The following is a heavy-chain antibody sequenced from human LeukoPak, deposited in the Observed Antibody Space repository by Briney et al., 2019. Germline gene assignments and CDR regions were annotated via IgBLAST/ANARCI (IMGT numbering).Heavy chain of an antibody. CDR3: ARGGQPPG. Sequence: GASVKVSCKASGYTFTGSYIHWVRQAPGQGLEWTGRLSTNNGATNYAQKFQGRVTMTRDTSITTAYMELTRLTSDDTAVYYCARGGQPPGWGQGTLVTVSS. V-gene: IGHV1-2*06. CDR2: LSTNNGAT. CDR1: GYTFTGSY. D-gene: IGHD5-12*01. J-gene: IGHJ4*02.